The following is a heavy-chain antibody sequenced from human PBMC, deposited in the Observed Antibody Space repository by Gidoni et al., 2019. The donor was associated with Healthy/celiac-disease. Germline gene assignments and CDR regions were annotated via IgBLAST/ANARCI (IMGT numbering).Heavy chain of an antibody. CDR3: ARGRGGDYGDFFDY. J-gene: IGHJ4*02. CDR1: GFTFSSYG. V-gene: IGHV3-33*01. Sequence: QVQLVESGGGVVQPGRSLRLPCAASGFTFSSYGMHWVRQAPGKGLEWVAVIWYDGSNKYYADSVKGRFTISRDNSKNTLYLQMNSLRAEDTAVYYCARGRGGDYGDFFDYWGQGTLVTVSS. CDR2: IWYDGSNK. D-gene: IGHD4-17*01.